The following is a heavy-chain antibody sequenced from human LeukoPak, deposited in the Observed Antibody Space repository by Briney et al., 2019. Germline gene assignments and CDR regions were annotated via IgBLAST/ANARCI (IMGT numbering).Heavy chain of an antibody. D-gene: IGHD3-16*01. CDR1: GFTFSSYS. V-gene: IGHV3-48*04. J-gene: IGHJ4*02. Sequence: GGSLRLSCAASGFTFSSYSMNWVRQAPGKGLEWVSYISSSSSTIYYADSVKGRFTISRDNAKNSLYLQMNSLRAEDTAVYYCARQGDYVWGSYNRACFDYWGQGTLVTVSS. CDR3: ARQGDYVWGSYNRACFDY. CDR2: ISSSSSTI.